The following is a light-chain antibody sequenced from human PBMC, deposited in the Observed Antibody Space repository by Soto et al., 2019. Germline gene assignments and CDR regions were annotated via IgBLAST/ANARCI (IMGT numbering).Light chain of an antibody. Sequence: QSVLTQPASVSGSPGQSITISCTGTSSDVGGYNYVSWYQQHPGKAPKLMIYDVSNRPSGVSNRFSGSKSGNTASLTISGLQAEDEADYYCISYTSSSILNCYVFGNGTKVTVL. J-gene: IGLJ1*01. V-gene: IGLV2-14*01. CDR1: SSDVGGYNY. CDR2: DVS. CDR3: ISYTSSSILNCYV.